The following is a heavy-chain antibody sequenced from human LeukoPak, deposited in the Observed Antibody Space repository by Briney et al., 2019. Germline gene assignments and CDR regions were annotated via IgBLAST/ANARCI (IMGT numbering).Heavy chain of an antibody. CDR3: ARSPDYDSSGYYLNWFDP. Sequence: ASVKVSCKASGYTFTSYGISWVRQAPRQGLEWMGWISAYNGNTNYAQKLQGRVTMTTDTSTSTAYMELRSLRSDDTAVYYCARSPDYDSSGYYLNWFDPWGQGTLVTVSS. CDR2: ISAYNGNT. J-gene: IGHJ5*02. CDR1: GYTFTSYG. V-gene: IGHV1-18*01. D-gene: IGHD3-22*01.